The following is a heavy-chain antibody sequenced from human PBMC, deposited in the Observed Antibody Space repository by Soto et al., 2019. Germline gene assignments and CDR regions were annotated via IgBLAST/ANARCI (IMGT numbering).Heavy chain of an antibody. V-gene: IGHV4-61*05. Sequence: ETLSLTCTVSGGSISSSSYYWGWIRQPPGKGLEWIGYIYYSGSTNYNPSLKSRVTISVDTSKNQFSLKLSSVTAADTAVYYCARAIASLYDSSGYYLDWGQGTLVTVSS. D-gene: IGHD3-22*01. CDR1: GGSISSSSYY. CDR2: IYYSGST. J-gene: IGHJ4*02. CDR3: ARAIASLYDSSGYYLD.